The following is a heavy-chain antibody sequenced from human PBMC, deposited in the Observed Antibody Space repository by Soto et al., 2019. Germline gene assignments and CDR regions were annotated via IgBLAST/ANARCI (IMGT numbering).Heavy chain of an antibody. CDR2: ISYDGSNN. CDR1: GFTFSNYG. D-gene: IGHD2-8*01. V-gene: IGHV3-30*18. Sequence: QVHLVESGGGVVQPGRSLRLSCAASGFTFSNYGMHWVRQAPGKGLEWVAVISYDGSNNYYADSVRGRFTISRDKSKNTLGLQMSSLSAEDTAVYYCAKDRAAMVYATLIDSWGQETLVTVSS. CDR3: AKDRAAMVYATLIDS. J-gene: IGHJ4*02.